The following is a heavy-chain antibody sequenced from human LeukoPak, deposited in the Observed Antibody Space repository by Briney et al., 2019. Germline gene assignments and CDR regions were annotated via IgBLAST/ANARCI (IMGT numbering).Heavy chain of an antibody. Sequence: GGSLRLSRAASGFTFSDYYMSWIRQAPGKGLEWVSYISSSGSTIYYADSVKGRFTISRDNAKNSLYLQMNSLRAEDTAVYYCARDLGVGAPPVDYWGQGTLVTVSS. CDR2: ISSSGSTI. J-gene: IGHJ4*02. CDR1: GFTFSDYY. V-gene: IGHV3-11*01. D-gene: IGHD1-26*01. CDR3: ARDLGVGAPPVDY.